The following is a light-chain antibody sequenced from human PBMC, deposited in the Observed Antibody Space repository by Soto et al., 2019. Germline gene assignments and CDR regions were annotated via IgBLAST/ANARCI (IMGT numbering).Light chain of an antibody. J-gene: IGKJ4*01. V-gene: IGKV1-39*01. CDR2: ATS. CDR3: QQRGS. CDR1: QSISSY. Sequence: DMQMTQSPSSLSASVVDRVTITCRASQSISSYLQWYQQKPGKAPKLLIYATSSLETGVPSRFSGSGSGTDFTLTISSLQPEYFATYYCQQRGSFGGGTKVEIK.